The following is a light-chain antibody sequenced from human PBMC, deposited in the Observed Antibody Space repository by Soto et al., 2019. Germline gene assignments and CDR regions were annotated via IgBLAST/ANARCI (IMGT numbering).Light chain of an antibody. CDR3: QQRSNWPPGFT. V-gene: IGKV3-11*01. J-gene: IGKJ3*01. CDR2: EAS. Sequence: EIVLTQSPATLSFSPGERATLSCRASQSVSSYLAWYQQKPGQAPRLLIYEASNRATGIPARFSGSGSGTDFTLTISSLEPEDFAVYYCQQRSNWPPGFTFGPGTKVDIK. CDR1: QSVSSY.